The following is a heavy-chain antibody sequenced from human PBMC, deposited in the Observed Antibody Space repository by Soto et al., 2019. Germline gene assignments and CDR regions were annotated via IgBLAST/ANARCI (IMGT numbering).Heavy chain of an antibody. CDR3: ARGKGGYDCCYMDV. D-gene: IGHD5-12*01. CDR1: GGSFSGYY. V-gene: IGHV4-34*01. Sequence: SETLSLTCAVYGGSFSGYYWSWIRQPPGKGLEWIGEINHSGSTNYNPSLKSRVTISVDTSKNQFSLKLSSVTAADTAVYYCARGKGGYDCCYMDVWGKGTTVTVS. CDR2: INHSGST. J-gene: IGHJ6*03.